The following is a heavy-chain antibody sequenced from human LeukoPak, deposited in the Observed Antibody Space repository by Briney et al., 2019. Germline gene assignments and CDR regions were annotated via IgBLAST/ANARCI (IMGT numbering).Heavy chain of an antibody. Sequence: ASVKVSCKASGYTFTSYAMHWVRQAPGQRLEWMGWINAGNGNTKYSQKFQGRVTITRDTSASTAYMALSSLRSEDTAVYYCARGRPYNWNDGGGFDYWGQGTLVTVSS. V-gene: IGHV1-3*01. D-gene: IGHD1-20*01. CDR2: INAGNGNT. CDR1: GYTFTSYA. J-gene: IGHJ4*02. CDR3: ARGRPYNWNDGGGFDY.